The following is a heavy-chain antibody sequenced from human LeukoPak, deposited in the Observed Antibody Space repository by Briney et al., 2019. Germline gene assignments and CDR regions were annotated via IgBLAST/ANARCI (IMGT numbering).Heavy chain of an antibody. CDR2: IYHSGST. V-gene: IGHV4-34*01. Sequence: SETLSLTCAVYGGSFSGYYWSWIRQPPGKGLEWIGEIYHSGSTNYNPSLKSRVTISVDKSKNQFSLKLSSVTAADTAVYYCARDPHDFWSGYYMRGLDPWGQGTLVTVSS. CDR3: ARDPHDFWSGYYMRGLDP. J-gene: IGHJ5*02. CDR1: GGSFSGYY. D-gene: IGHD3-3*01.